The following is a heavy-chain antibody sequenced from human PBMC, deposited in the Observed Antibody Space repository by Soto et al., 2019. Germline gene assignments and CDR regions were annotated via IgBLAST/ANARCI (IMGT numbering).Heavy chain of an antibody. J-gene: IGHJ6*03. CDR3: ARVAYDFWSGLALGYMDV. Sequence: ASVKVSCKASGYTFTSYGISWVPQPPGQGLEWMGWITAYNGNTNYAQKLQGRVAMTTDRSTGTAYMELRSLRSDDTAVYYCARVAYDFWSGLALGYMDVWGKGTTVTVSS. CDR2: ITAYNGNT. D-gene: IGHD3-3*01. CDR1: GYTFTSYG. V-gene: IGHV1-18*01.